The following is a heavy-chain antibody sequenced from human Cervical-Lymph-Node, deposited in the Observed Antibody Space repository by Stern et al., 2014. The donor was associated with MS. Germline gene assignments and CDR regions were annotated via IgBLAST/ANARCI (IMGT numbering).Heavy chain of an antibody. CDR3: ARAGGSKDDF. J-gene: IGHJ4*02. Sequence: QLVQSGGGLVKPGGSLRLSCAASGFTFSDYYMNWIRQAPGKGLEWVSYISGRDGTIFYADSVRGRFTISRDNAKKSLYFQMNSLRAEDTAVYYCARAGGSKDDFWGQGTLVTVSS. CDR2: ISGRDGTI. D-gene: IGHD3-10*01. V-gene: IGHV3-11*01. CDR1: GFTFSDYY.